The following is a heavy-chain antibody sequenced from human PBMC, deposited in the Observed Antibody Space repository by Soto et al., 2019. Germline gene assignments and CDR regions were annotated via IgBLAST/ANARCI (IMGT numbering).Heavy chain of an antibody. D-gene: IGHD2-8*01. J-gene: IGHJ3*02. V-gene: IGHV3-7*01. CDR2: IKRDGSEE. Sequence: PGGSLRLSCAASGFTFSSRWMSWVRQAPGKGLEWVANIKRDGSEEYYVDSVKGRFTISRDNAKNSLYLQMNSLRAEDTAVYYCARISTDGPRTFDIWGQGTMVTVSS. CDR1: GFTFSSRW. CDR3: ARISTDGPRTFDI.